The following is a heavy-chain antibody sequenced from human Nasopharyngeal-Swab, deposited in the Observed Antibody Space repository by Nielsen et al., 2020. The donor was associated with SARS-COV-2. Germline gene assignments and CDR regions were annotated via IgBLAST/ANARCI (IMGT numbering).Heavy chain of an antibody. CDR2: IYSGGSST. J-gene: IGHJ4*02. CDR3: AKSKAVAGYYDY. D-gene: IGHD6-19*01. V-gene: IGHV3-23*03. CDR1: GFTFSSYA. Sequence: GESLKNSCAASGFTFSSYAMSWVRQAPGKGLEWVSVIYSGGSSTYYADSVKGRFTISRDNSKNTLYLQMNSLRAEDTAVYYCAKSKAVAGYYDYWGQGTLVTVSS.